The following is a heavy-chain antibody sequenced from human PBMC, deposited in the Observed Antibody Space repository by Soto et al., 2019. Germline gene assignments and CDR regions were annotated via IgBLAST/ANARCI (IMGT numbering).Heavy chain of an antibody. D-gene: IGHD3-16*01. CDR2: IYYSGTT. CDR3: ARSQRGRTAFTFDY. CDR1: GDSVSNDSYY. V-gene: IGHV4-61*01. J-gene: IGHJ4*02. Sequence: SETLSLTCAVSGDSVSNDSYYWSWIRHPPGKGLEWIGYIYYSGTTNYNSYLKSRLSLSVDMSKNQFSLKLASVTAADTAVYFCARSQRGRTAFTFDYWGQGALVTVSS.